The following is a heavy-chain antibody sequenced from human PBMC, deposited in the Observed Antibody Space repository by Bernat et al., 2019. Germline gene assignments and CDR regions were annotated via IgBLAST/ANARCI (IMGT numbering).Heavy chain of an antibody. CDR2: ISGSGGST. CDR3: AKALYYDFWSGHFDY. CDR1: GFTFSSYA. Sequence: EVQLLESGGGLVQPGGSLRLSCAASGFTFSSYAVSWVRQAPGKGLEWVSAISGSGGSTYCADSVKGRFTISRDNSKNTLYLQMNSLRAEDTAVYYCAKALYYDFWSGHFDYWGQGTLVTVSS. J-gene: IGHJ4*02. V-gene: IGHV3-23*01. D-gene: IGHD3-3*01.